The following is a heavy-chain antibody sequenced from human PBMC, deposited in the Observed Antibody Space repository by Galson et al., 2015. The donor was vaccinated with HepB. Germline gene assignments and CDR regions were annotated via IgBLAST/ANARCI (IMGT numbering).Heavy chain of an antibody. CDR3: TRGAYSSSKLFDY. D-gene: IGHD6-6*01. J-gene: IGHJ4*02. V-gene: IGHV6-1*01. CDR2: TYYRSKYYN. Sequence: CAISGDSVSSNSVSWNWIRQSPSRGPEWLGRTYYRSKYYNDYAVSVKSRITINADTSKNQFSLQLNSVTPEDTAVYYCTRGAYSSSKLFDYWGQGTLVTVSS. CDR1: GDSVSSNSVS.